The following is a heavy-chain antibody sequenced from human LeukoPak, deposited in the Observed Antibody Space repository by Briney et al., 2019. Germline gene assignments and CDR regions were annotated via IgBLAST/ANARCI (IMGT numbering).Heavy chain of an antibody. CDR1: GFTFDDYG. Sequence: GGSLRLSCAASGFTFDDYGMSWVRQAPGKGLEWVSGISWNSGSIGYADSVKGRFTISRDNAKNSLYLQMNSLRAEDTALYYCAKDATYDYVWGSYRFFDYWGQGTLVTVSS. J-gene: IGHJ4*02. CDR3: AKDATYDYVWGSYRFFDY. V-gene: IGHV3-9*01. CDR2: ISWNSGSI. D-gene: IGHD3-16*02.